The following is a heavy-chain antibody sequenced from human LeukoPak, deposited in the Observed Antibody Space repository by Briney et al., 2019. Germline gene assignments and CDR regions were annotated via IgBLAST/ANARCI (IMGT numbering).Heavy chain of an antibody. V-gene: IGHV4-59*01. CDR3: ARGRCGIAAAGTSY. CDR1: GVSISSYY. D-gene: IGHD6-13*01. J-gene: IGHJ4*02. Sequence: SETLPLTCTVSGVSISSYYCIWIRQPPGKGLEWIGYIYYSGSTNYNPSLKSRVTMSVDTSKNQFSLRLSSVTAADTAVYYCARGRCGIAAAGTSYWGQGTLVAVSS. CDR2: IYYSGST.